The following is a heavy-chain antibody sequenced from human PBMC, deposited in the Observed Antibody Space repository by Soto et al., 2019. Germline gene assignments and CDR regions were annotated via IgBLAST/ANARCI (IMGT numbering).Heavy chain of an antibody. CDR3: ARDFRSSSWSPNFDY. V-gene: IGHV3-30*03. Sequence: PGGSLRLSCAASGFTFSSYGMHWVLQAPCKGLEWVAVISYDGSNKNYADSVKGRFTISRDNSKNTLYLQMNSLRAEDTAVYYCARDFRSSSWSPNFDYWGQGTLVTVSS. CDR1: GFTFSSYG. CDR2: ISYDGSNK. J-gene: IGHJ4*02. D-gene: IGHD6-13*01.